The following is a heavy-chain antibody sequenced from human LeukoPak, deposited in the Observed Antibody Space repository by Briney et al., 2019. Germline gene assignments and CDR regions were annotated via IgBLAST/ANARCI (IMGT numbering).Heavy chain of an antibody. D-gene: IGHD2-2*02. V-gene: IGHV3-23*01. CDR2: VSGSGGST. CDR1: GFTFSTYG. J-gene: IGHJ4*02. Sequence: GGSLRLSCAASGFTFSTYGMSWVRQAPGKGLDWVSAVSGSGGSTHYADSVTGRFTISRDNSKNTLYLQMNSPRAEDTAVYYCAKDLGKVPAAIRLDYWGQGTLVTASS. CDR3: AKDLGKVPAAIRLDY.